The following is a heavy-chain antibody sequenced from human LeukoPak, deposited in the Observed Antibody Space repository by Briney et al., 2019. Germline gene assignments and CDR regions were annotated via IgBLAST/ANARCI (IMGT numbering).Heavy chain of an antibody. V-gene: IGHV3-23*01. D-gene: IGHD3-3*01. CDR2: ISGSGSNT. J-gene: IGHJ4*02. Sequence: GGSLRLSCAASGFTFSSHAMGWVRQAPGKGLEWVSVISGSGSNTKYADSVRGRFTISRDNAKNSLYLQMNSLRAEDTAVYYCARVNVLRYFDYWGQGTLVTVSS. CDR1: GFTFSSHA. CDR3: ARVNVLRYFDY.